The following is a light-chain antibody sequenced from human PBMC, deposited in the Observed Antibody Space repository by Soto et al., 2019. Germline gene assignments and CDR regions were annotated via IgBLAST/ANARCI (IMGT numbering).Light chain of an antibody. V-gene: IGLV2-8*01. CDR1: SSDVGGYDS. J-gene: IGLJ1*01. CDR3: SSYAGSNNPYV. Sequence: QSALTQPPSASGSPGQSVTISCTGTSSDVGGYDSVSWYQQHPGKAPKLMIFEVSRRPSGVPDRFSGSKSGNTASLTVSGLQPDDEADYYCSSYAGSNNPYVFGTGTKVTVL. CDR2: EVS.